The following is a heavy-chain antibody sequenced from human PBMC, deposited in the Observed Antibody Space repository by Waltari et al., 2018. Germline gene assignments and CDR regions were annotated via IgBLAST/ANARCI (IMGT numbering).Heavy chain of an antibody. J-gene: IGHJ6*02. CDR2: IKWDGSAT. CDR1: GFHFPGIL. CDR3: ARGSAGYVRVWDL. D-gene: IGHD2-2*01. Sequence: EAQLMESGGRLVQPGGSLGPPCSAPGFHFPGILKTWVRRAPGKGLEWVANIKWDGSATWYAESLSGRFIISRDNARSSLFLQINSPSAEDTAIYYCARGSAGYVRVWDLWGQGTSVTVSS. V-gene: IGHV3-7*03.